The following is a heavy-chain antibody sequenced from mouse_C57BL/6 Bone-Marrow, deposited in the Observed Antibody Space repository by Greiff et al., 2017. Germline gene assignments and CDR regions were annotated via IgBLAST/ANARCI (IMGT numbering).Heavy chain of an antibody. V-gene: IGHV1-84*01. Sequence: QVQLQQSGPELVKPGASVKISCKASGYTFTDYYLNWVKQRPGQGLAWIGWIYPGSGNTKYNEKFKGKATLTVDTSSSTAYMQLSSLTSEDSAVYFCARANWDVWGYFDYWGQGTTLTVSS. J-gene: IGHJ2*01. D-gene: IGHD4-1*01. CDR1: GYTFTDYY. CDR2: IYPGSGNT. CDR3: ARANWDVWGYFDY.